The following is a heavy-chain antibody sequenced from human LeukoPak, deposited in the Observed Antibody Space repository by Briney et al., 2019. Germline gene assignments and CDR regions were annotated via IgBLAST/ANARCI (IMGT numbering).Heavy chain of an antibody. Sequence: PSQTLSLTCTVSGGSISSGSYYWSWIRQPAGKGLEWIGRIYTSGSTNYNPSLKSRVTISVDTSKNQFSLKLSSVTAVDTAVYYCATSAAAGTGYYFDYWGQGTLVTVSS. V-gene: IGHV4-61*02. CDR2: IYTSGST. CDR3: ATSAAAGTGYYFDY. J-gene: IGHJ4*02. D-gene: IGHD6-13*01. CDR1: GGSISSGSYY.